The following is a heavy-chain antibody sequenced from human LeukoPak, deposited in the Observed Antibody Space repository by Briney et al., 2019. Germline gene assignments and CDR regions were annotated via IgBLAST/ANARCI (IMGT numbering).Heavy chain of an antibody. CDR3: SRGTSAGGPISPFDF. CDR2: IQGDGSNT. Sequence: GGSLRLSCVASGFTFSKNWTHWVRQAPGKGLVWVSRIQGDGSNTNYADSVKGRFSISRDNAKNTVYLQMTSLWAEDTGIYYCSRGTSAGGPISPFDFWGQGTVVTVSS. D-gene: IGHD6-13*01. J-gene: IGHJ4*02. CDR1: GFTFSKNW. V-gene: IGHV3-74*01.